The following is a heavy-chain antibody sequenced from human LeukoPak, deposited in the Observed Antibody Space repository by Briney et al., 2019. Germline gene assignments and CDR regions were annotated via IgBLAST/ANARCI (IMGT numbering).Heavy chain of an antibody. CDR2: ISGSGGST. D-gene: IGHD6-19*01. CDR1: GFTFSSYA. CDR3: AKGTSGWYYYHMDV. Sequence: PGGSLRLSCAASGFTFSSYAMSWVCQAPGKGLEWVSAISGSGGSTYYADSVKGRFTISRDNSKNTLYLQMNSLRAEDTAVYYCAKGTSGWYYYHMDVWGQGTTVTVSS. J-gene: IGHJ6*02. V-gene: IGHV3-23*01.